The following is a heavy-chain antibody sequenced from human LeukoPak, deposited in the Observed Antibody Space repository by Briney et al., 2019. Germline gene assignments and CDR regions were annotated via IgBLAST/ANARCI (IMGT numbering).Heavy chain of an antibody. CDR1: GFTFSSYS. CDR3: ARVAGNLRRHDAFDI. V-gene: IGHV3-48*01. J-gene: IGHJ3*02. D-gene: IGHD3-10*01. CDR2: ISSSSSSI. Sequence: PGGSLRLSCAASGFTFSSYSMYWVRQAPGKGLEWVSYISSSSSSIYYADSVKGRFTISRDNAKNTLYLQMDSLRAEDMAVYYCARVAGNLRRHDAFDIWGQGTMVTVSS.